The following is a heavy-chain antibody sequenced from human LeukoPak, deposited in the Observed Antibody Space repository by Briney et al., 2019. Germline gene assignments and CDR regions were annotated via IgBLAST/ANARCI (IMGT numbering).Heavy chain of an antibody. CDR1: GGSISRSSYY. V-gene: IGHV4-39*01. D-gene: IGHD2-2*01. CDR3: ARRGAHCSSTSCYPYFDY. CDR2: ISYSGST. Sequence: PSETLSLTCIVSGGSISRSSYYWGWIRQPPGKGLEWIGSISYSGSTDYNPSLRSRVIISADTSKNQFSLKLRPVNAADTAVYYCARRGAHCSSTSCYPYFDYWGQGTLVTVSS. J-gene: IGHJ4*02.